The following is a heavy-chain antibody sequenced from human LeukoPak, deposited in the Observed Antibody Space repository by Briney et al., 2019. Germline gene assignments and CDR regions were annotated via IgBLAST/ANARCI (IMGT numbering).Heavy chain of an antibody. V-gene: IGHV1-18*01. CDR3: ARDLQARATISSHCFDP. D-gene: IGHD2-2*01. J-gene: IGHJ5*02. Sequence: SVKVSCKASRYTFSIYGITWVRQAPGQGLEWMGWISAYNGNRNYAQKVQGRVTMTADTSTSTATMELRSLRTDDTAVYYCARDLQARATISSHCFDPWGQGTLVTVSS. CDR2: ISAYNGNR. CDR1: RYTFSIYG.